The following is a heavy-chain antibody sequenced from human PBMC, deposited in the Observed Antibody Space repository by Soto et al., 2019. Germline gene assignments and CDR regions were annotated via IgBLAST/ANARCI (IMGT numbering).Heavy chain of an antibody. CDR3: ARYCSGGSCYSGYYFDY. J-gene: IGHJ4*02. CDR2: IYHSGST. CDR1: GGSISSGGYS. V-gene: IGHV4-30-2*01. Sequence: SETLSLTCAVSGGSISSGGYSWSWIRQPPGKGLEWIGYIYHSGSTYYNPSLKSRVTISVDRSKNQFSLKLSSVTAADTVVYYCARYCSGGSCYSGYYFDYWGQGTLVTVSS. D-gene: IGHD2-15*01.